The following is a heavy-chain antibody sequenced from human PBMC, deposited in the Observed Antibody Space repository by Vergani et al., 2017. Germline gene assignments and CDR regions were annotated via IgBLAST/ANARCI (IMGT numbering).Heavy chain of an antibody. CDR3: ARVVVRGVRYYYMDV. V-gene: IGHV4-34*01. CDR2: INHSGST. CDR1: GGSFSGYY. J-gene: IGHJ6*03. Sequence: QVQLQQWGAGLLKPSETLSLTCAVYGGSFSGYYWSWIRQPPGKGLEWIGEINHSGSTNYNPSLKSRVTISVDTSKNQFSLKLSSVTAADTAVYYCARVVVRGVRYYYMDVWGKGTTVTVSS. D-gene: IGHD3-10*01.